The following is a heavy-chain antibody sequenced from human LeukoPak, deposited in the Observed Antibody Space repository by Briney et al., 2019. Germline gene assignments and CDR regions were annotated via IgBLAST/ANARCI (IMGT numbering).Heavy chain of an antibody. Sequence: ASVKVSCKASGGTFSSHAISWVRQAPGQGLEWMGGIIPIFGTANYAQKFQDRVTMTRNTSISTAYMELSSLRSDDTAVYYCARGPPNWGYDYWGPGTLVTVSS. CDR3: ARGPPNWGYDY. V-gene: IGHV1-69*05. D-gene: IGHD7-27*01. CDR2: IIPIFGTA. J-gene: IGHJ4*02. CDR1: GGTFSSHA.